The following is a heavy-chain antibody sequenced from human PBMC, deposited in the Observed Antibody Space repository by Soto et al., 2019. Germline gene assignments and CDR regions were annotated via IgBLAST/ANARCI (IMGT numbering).Heavy chain of an antibody. CDR1: GFTFSLYG. Sequence: EVQLVESGGGMVQPGGSLRLSCAASGFTFSLYGMSWVRQAPGKGLEWVSYISSSSTGIHYADSVKGRFTISRDDATNSMYLQMNSLRDGDTAVYYSARALTWGLDVWGQGTTVSISS. CDR2: ISSSSTGI. CDR3: ARALTWGLDV. D-gene: IGHD3-10*01. V-gene: IGHV3-48*02. J-gene: IGHJ6*02.